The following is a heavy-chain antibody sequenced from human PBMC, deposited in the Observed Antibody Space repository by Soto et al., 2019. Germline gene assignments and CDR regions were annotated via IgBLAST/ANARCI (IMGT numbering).Heavy chain of an antibody. D-gene: IGHD6-25*01. CDR3: SRSLKQRSWFDL. CDR1: GFTFSTYS. V-gene: IGHV3-21*01. Sequence: GGSLRLSCAASGFTFSTYSMNWVRQAPGKGLEWVSSISSTSSYIFYADSLKGRFTISRDNAKNSLYLQMNSLRAEDTAVYYCSRSLKQRSWFDLWGQGTLVTVSS. CDR2: ISSTSSYI. J-gene: IGHJ5*02.